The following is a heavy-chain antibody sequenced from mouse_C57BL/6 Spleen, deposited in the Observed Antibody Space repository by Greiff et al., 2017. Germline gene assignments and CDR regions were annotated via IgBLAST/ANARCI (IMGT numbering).Heavy chain of an antibody. D-gene: IGHD1-1*01. Sequence: QVHVKQSGPELVKPGASVKISCKASGYAFSSSWMNWVKQRPGKGLEWIGRIYPGDGDTNYNGKFKGKATLTADKSSSTAYMQLSSLTSDDSAVYFCARSDYYYGSSYFDYWGQGTTLTVSS. CDR2: IYPGDGDT. J-gene: IGHJ2*01. CDR3: ARSDYYYGSSYFDY. CDR1: GYAFSSSW. V-gene: IGHV1-82*01.